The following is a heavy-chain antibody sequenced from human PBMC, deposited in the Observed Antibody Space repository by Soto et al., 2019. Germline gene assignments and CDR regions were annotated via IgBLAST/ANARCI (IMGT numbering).Heavy chain of an antibody. D-gene: IGHD3-10*01. CDR3: ATSYGSGYRAFGS. V-gene: IGHV1-69*02. J-gene: IGHJ4*02. CDR1: GDTFNFYS. Sequence: QVQLVQSGADVQRPGSSVRVSCKASGDTFNFYSINWVRQAPGLGLQWMGRINPILSMSNYAPRFQGRVKMTGDKSTSTAYMGLGSLRSEDTAMYYCATSYGSGYRAFGSWGQGALVTVSS. CDR2: INPILSMS.